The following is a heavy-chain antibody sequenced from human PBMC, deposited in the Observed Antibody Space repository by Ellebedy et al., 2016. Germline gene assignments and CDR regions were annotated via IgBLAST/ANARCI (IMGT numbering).Heavy chain of an antibody. CDR1: GFTFSSYA. CDR3: AKGVGGIIPIDY. D-gene: IGHD3-16*02. J-gene: IGHJ4*02. CDR2: ISGSGGST. Sequence: GESLKISXAASGFTFSSYAMSWVRQAPGKGLEWVSAISGSGGSTYYADSVKGRFTISRDNSKNTLYLQMNSLRAEDTAVYYCAKGVGGIIPIDYWGQGTLVTVSS. V-gene: IGHV3-23*01.